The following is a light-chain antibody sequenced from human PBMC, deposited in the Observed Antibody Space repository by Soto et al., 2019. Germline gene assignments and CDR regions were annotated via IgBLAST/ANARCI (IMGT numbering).Light chain of an antibody. J-gene: IGKJ3*01. CDR1: QSVLYSSNNKNY. CDR3: QQDYSTPFT. V-gene: IGKV4-1*01. CDR2: WAS. Sequence: DIVMTQSPDSLSVSLGDRATINCKSSQSVLYSSNNKNYLAWYQQKPGQPPKLLIYWASTRESGVPDRFSGSGSGTDFTLTITSLQAEDVALYYCQQDYSTPFTFGPGTKVDIK.